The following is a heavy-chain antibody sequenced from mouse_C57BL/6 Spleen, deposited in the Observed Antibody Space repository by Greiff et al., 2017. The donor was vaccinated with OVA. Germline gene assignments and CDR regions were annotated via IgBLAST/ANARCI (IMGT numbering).Heavy chain of an antibody. D-gene: IGHD2-5*01. V-gene: IGHV1-72*01. CDR1: GYTFTSYW. J-gene: IGHJ1*03. CDR3: ARGESSNPFYWYFDV. Sequence: QVQLQQPGAELVKPGASVKLSCKASGYTFTSYWMHWVKQRPGRGLEWIGRIDPNSGGTKYNEKFKSKATLTVDKPSSTAYMQLSSLTSEDSAVYYCARGESSNPFYWYFDVWGTGTTVTVSS. CDR2: IDPNSGGT.